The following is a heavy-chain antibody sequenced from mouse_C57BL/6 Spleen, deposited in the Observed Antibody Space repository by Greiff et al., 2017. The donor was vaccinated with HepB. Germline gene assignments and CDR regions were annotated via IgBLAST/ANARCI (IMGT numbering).Heavy chain of an antibody. J-gene: IGHJ1*03. D-gene: IGHD2-3*01. V-gene: IGHV1-26*01. Sequence: VQLQQSGPELVKPGASVKISCKASGYTFTDYYMNWVKQSHGKSLEWIGDINPNNGGTSYNQKFKGKATLTVDKSSSTAYMELRSLTSEDSAVYYCGRGGYYVNWYFDVWGTGTTVTVSS. CDR2: INPNNGGT. CDR1: GYTFTDYY. CDR3: GRGGYYVNWYFDV.